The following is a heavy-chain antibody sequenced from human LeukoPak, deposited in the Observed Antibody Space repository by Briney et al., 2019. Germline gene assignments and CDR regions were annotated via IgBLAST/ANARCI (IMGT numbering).Heavy chain of an antibody. CDR2: FTGSGGST. CDR3: ARRWHDEPYGMDV. J-gene: IGHJ6*02. D-gene: IGHD4-23*01. CDR1: GFTFSSYA. V-gene: IGHV3-23*01. Sequence: PGGSLRLSCAASGFTFSSYAMSWVRQAPGKGLDWVSTFTGSGGSTYYADSVKGRFTISRDNAKNSLYLQMNSLRAEDTAVYYCARRWHDEPYGMDVWGQGTTVTVSS.